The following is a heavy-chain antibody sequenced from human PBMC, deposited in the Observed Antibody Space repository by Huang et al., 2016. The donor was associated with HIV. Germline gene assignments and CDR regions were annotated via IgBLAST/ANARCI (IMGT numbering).Heavy chain of an antibody. CDR2: IYPGDSDV. Sequence: EVQLVQSGAEMKRPGESLTISCKVSGYSFTRQWIGWVRQMPGKGPGWMGIIYPGDSDVKYSPTFQGQVTISADNSISTAYLQWKSLKVSDTAMYFCARPPTYSDDGGYYIDAFGVWGRGTMVTVS. CDR1: GYSFTRQW. D-gene: IGHD2-21*02. J-gene: IGHJ3*01. V-gene: IGHV5-51*03. CDR3: ARPPTYSDDGGYYIDAFGV.